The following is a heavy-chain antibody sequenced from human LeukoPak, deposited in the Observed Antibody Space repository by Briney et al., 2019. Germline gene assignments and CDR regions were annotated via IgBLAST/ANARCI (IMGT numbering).Heavy chain of an antibody. D-gene: IGHD6-13*01. CDR1: GGSLSSSNYY. CDR3: ARGPYSSSWSNYYYYHGMDV. J-gene: IGHJ6*02. CDR2: YYCSRNT. V-gene: IGHV4-39*01. Sequence: SETLSLTCTVSGGSLSSSNYYWGWIRQPPGKGLEWVGSYYCSRNTYFNPSHKRRVTISVDTSKNQFSLKLSSVTAADTAVYYCARGPYSSSWSNYYYYHGMDVWGQGTTVTVSS.